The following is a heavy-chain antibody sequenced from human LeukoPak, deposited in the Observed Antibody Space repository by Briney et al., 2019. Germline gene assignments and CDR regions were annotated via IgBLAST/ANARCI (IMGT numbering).Heavy chain of an antibody. D-gene: IGHD5-18*01. J-gene: IGHJ2*01. Sequence: SVKVSCKVSGGTLSDFALNWVRQAPGQGLQWMGEIIPKFGTTKCSRTVQDRLAITVDESTTTVYMELNSLTSGDTAMYYCATSIVTFRYFDLWGRGTLVTVSS. CDR2: IIPKFGTT. V-gene: IGHV1-69*13. CDR1: GGTLSDFA. CDR3: ATSIVTFRYFDL.